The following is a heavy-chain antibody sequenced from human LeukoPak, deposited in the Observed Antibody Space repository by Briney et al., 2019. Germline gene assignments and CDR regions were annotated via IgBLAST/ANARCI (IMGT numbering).Heavy chain of an antibody. J-gene: IGHJ4*02. V-gene: IGHV1-18*01. D-gene: IGHD1-26*01. CDR3: ARDTGVGATSPYFDY. CDR1: GGTFSSYA. Sequence: ASVKVSCKASGGTFSSYAISWVRQAPGQGLEWMGWISAYNGNTNYAQKLQGRVTMTTDTSTSTAYMELRSLRSDDTAVYYCARDTGVGATSPYFDYWGQGTLVTVSS. CDR2: ISAYNGNT.